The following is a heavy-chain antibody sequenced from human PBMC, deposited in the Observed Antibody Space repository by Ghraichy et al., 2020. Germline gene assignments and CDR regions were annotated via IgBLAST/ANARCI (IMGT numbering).Heavy chain of an antibody. D-gene: IGHD3-10*01. CDR3: ARAALYGSGQNWFDP. CDR1: GGSISSYY. J-gene: IGHJ5*02. V-gene: IGHV4-59*01. Sequence: SQTLSLTCTVSGGSISSYYWSWIRQPPGKGLEWIGYIYYSGSTNYNPSLKSRVTISVDTSKNQFSLKLSSVTAADTAVYYCARAALYGSGQNWFDPWGQGTLVTVS. CDR2: IYYSGST.